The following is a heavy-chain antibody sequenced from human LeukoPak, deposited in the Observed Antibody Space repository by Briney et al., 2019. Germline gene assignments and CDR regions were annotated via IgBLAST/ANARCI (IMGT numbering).Heavy chain of an antibody. CDR2: ISGSGGST. CDR1: GFTFSSYA. CDR3: ASRITMVRGVITSHMRNDAFDI. D-gene: IGHD3-10*01. J-gene: IGHJ3*02. V-gene: IGHV3-23*01. Sequence: GESLRLSCAASGFTFSSYAMSWVRQAPGKGLEWVSAISGSGGSTYYADSVKGRFTISRDNSKNTLYLQMNSLRAEDTAVYYCASRITMVRGVITSHMRNDAFDIWGQGTMVTVSS.